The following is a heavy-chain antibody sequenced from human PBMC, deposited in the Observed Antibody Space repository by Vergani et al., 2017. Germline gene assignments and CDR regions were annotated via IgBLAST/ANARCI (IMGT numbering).Heavy chain of an antibody. Sequence: QVQLQESGPGLVKPSQTLSLTCTVSGGSISSGSYYWSWIRQPAGKGLEWIGYIYYSGSTNYNPSLKSRVTISVDTSNNQFSLKLSSVTAADTAVYYCAGDQLVYYYGSGSYYWRGRGGYYMDVWGKGTTVTVSS. D-gene: IGHD3-10*01. V-gene: IGHV4-61*10. CDR2: IYYSGST. J-gene: IGHJ6*03. CDR3: AGDQLVYYYGSGSYYWRGRGGYYMDV. CDR1: GGSISSGSYY.